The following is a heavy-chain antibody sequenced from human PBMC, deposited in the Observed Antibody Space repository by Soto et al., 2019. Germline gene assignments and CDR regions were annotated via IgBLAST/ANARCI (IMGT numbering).Heavy chain of an antibody. V-gene: IGHV2-26*01. CDR3: ARILVRKVRGASTYGMDV. J-gene: IGHJ6*02. D-gene: IGHD3-10*01. CDR1: GFSLSNARMG. CDR2: IFSNDEK. Sequence: QVILKESGPVLVKPTEPLTVTCTVAGFSLSNARMGVSWIRQPQGKALEWLAHIFSNDEKAYSTSLKSRLTISKDHSKSKVVITMTNMDPVDTATYYCARILVRKVRGASTYGMDVWGQGTTVTVSS.